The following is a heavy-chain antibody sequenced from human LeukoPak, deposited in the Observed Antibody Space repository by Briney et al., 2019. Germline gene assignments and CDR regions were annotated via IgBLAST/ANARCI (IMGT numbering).Heavy chain of an antibody. CDR2: IYYSGST. Sequence: SQTLSLTXTVSGGSISSGDYYWSWIRQPPGKGLEWIGYIYYSGSTYYNPSLKSRVTISVDTSKNQFSLKLSSVTAADTAVYYCARGLGGSERFDYWGQGTLVTVSS. D-gene: IGHD1-26*01. V-gene: IGHV4-30-4*08. CDR3: ARGLGGSERFDY. CDR1: GGSISSGDYY. J-gene: IGHJ4*02.